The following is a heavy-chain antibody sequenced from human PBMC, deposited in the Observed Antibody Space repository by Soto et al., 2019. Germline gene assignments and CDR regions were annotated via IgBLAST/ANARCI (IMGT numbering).Heavy chain of an antibody. CDR2: ILPVFGPP. D-gene: IGHD3-9*01. Sequence: VQLVQSGAEEKKPGSSVKVSCTDSGGAATNYGLSWVRQAPGQGLEWMGGILPVFGPPHYAQKFQDRLTITADASKTTWYMELTSLRSEDTATYYCAREDFLTPGPFGLWGQGPLVTVS. CDR1: GGAATNYG. V-gene: IGHV1-69*01. CDR3: AREDFLTPGPFGL. J-gene: IGHJ4*02.